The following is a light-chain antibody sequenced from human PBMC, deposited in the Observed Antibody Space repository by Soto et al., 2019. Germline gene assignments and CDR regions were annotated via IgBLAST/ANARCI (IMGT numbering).Light chain of an antibody. J-gene: IGKJ2*01. CDR2: KAS. CDR3: QQYNSWYT. V-gene: IGKV1-5*03. Sequence: DIQMTQSPSTLSASVGDRVTITCRASQRISSWLAWYQQKPGKAPKLLIYKASSLESGVPSRFSGSGSGTEFSLTISSLQPDDFATYYCQQYNSWYTFGQGTNLEIK. CDR1: QRISSW.